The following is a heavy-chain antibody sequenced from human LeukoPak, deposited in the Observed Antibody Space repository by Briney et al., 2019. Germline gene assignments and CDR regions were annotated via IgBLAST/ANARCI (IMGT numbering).Heavy chain of an antibody. CDR3: ATLGRARGDAFDI. CDR2: FDPEDGET. D-gene: IGHD2-15*01. J-gene: IGHJ3*02. CDR1: GYTLTELS. V-gene: IGHV1-24*01. Sequence: ASVKVSCKVSGYTLTELSMHWVRQAPGKGLEWMGGFDPEDGETIYAQKFQGRVTMTEDTSIDTAYMELSSLRSEDTAVYYCATLGRARGDAFDIWGQGTMVTVSS.